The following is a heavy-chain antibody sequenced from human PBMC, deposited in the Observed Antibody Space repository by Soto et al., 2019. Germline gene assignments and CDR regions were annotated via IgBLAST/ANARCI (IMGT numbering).Heavy chain of an antibody. CDR3: AKETSGDWGYMDV. Sequence: GSLRLSCAAFGFNFGSHALTWGRQAPGKGLEWVASITNSGDRTEYAFFVEGRFTISRDNSNNMLYLQMNTLRAGDTAFYYCAKETSGDWGYMDVWGRGTTVTVSS. V-gene: IGHV3-23*01. CDR2: ITNSGDRT. CDR1: GFNFGSHA. J-gene: IGHJ6*03. D-gene: IGHD2-21*02.